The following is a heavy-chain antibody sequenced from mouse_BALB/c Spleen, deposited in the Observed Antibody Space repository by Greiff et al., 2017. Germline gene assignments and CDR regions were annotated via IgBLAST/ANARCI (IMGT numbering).Heavy chain of an antibody. D-gene: IGHD1-1*01. V-gene: IGHV5-17*02. J-gene: IGHJ3*01. CDR3: ARGYYGSSFAY. CDR1: GFTFSSFG. CDR2: ISSGSSTI. Sequence: EVKVVESGGGLVQPGGSRKLSCAASGFTFSSFGMHWVRQAPEKGLEWVAYISSGSSTIYYADTVKGRFTISRDNPKNTLFLQMTSLRSEDTAMYYCARGYYGSSFAYWGQGTLVTVSA.